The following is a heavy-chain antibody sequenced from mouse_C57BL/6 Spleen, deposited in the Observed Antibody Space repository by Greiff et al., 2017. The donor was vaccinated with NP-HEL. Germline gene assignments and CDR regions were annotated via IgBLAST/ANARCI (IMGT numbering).Heavy chain of an antibody. CDR2: INPNNGGT. V-gene: IGHV1-26*01. CDR3: SRDSNYLDD. CDR1: GYTFTDYY. D-gene: IGHD2-5*01. Sequence: EVQLHQSGPELVKPGASVKISCKASGYTFTDYYMNWVKQSHGKSLEWIGDINPNNGGTSYNQKFKGKATLTVDKSSSTAYMELRSLTSEDPSVYYGSRDSNYLDDGGEGTTLTVSS. J-gene: IGHJ2*01.